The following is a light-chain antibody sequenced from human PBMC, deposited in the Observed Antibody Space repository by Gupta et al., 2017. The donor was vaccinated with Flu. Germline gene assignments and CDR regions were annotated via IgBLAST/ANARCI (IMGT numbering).Light chain of an antibody. Sequence: DIEMTQSPDSLAVSLGERATINCKSSQTVLYSPNNKNYLAWYQQKPGQSPKLLIYWASIRGSGVPDRFSGSGSGTDFTLTISSLQAEDVAVYYCQQYYSVPETFGGGTKVDLK. CDR3: QQYYSVPET. J-gene: IGKJ4*01. CDR2: WAS. V-gene: IGKV4-1*01. CDR1: QTVLYSPNNKNY.